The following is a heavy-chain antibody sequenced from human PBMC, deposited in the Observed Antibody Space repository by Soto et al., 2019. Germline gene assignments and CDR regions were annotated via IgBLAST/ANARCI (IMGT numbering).Heavy chain of an antibody. CDR2: ISYDGSNK. J-gene: IGHJ3*02. V-gene: IGHV3-30-3*01. Sequence: GGSLRLSCAASGFTFSSYAMHWVRQAPGKGLEWVAVISYDGSNKYYADSVKGRFTISRDNSKNTLYLQMNSLRAEDTAVYYWARGYCSGGSCYLPDAFDIWGQGTMVTVSS. D-gene: IGHD2-15*01. CDR1: GFTFSSYA. CDR3: ARGYCSGGSCYLPDAFDI.